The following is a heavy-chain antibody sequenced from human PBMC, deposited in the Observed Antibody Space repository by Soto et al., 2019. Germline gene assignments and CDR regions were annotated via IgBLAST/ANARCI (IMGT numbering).Heavy chain of an antibody. J-gene: IGHJ3*01. CDR3: VAELYSGGGCCSFDF. V-gene: IGHV1-58*01. CDR1: GFTFTNSA. Sequence: QVQIVQSGPEVKRPGTSVRVSCKTSGFTFTNSAVQWVRQARGQRLEWIGWIIVASGRTNYAREVQERVTISRDTSISTAYMELSGLRSEDTAVYYCVAELYSGGGCCSFDFWGQGTMVTVSS. D-gene: IGHD2-21*02. CDR2: IIVASGRT.